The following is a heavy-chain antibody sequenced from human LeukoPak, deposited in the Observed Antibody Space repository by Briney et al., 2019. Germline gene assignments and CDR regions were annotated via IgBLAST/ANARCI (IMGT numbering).Heavy chain of an antibody. J-gene: IGHJ6*02. Sequence: GSVKVSCKASGYTFTSYGISWVRQAPGQGLEWMGWISAYNGNTNYAQKLQGRVTMTTDTSTSTAYMELGSLRSDDTAVYYCARDRRVLTTVTPPYYYYGMDVWGQGTTVTVSS. V-gene: IGHV1-18*01. CDR1: GYTFTSYG. CDR3: ARDRRVLTTVTPPYYYYGMDV. CDR2: ISAYNGNT. D-gene: IGHD4-17*01.